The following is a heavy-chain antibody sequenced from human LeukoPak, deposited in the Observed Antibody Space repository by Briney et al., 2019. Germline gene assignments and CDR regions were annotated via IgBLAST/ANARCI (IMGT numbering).Heavy chain of an antibody. V-gene: IGHV3-66*01. J-gene: IGHJ4*02. CDR3: ARERGRGVISPYFDQ. CDR1: GFIVSSNF. Sequence: GGSLRLSCAASGFIVSSNFMSWVRQAPGRGLEWVSVIYSGGDTRYADSVKGRSTISRDNSKNTLYLQMNSLRAEDTALYYCARERGRGVISPYFDQWGQGTLVTVPS. D-gene: IGHD3-16*02. CDR2: IYSGGDT.